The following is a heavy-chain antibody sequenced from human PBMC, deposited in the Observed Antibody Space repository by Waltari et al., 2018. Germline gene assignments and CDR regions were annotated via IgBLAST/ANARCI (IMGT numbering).Heavy chain of an antibody. CDR1: GGSFSGYY. J-gene: IGHJ4*02. D-gene: IGHD2-2*01. Sequence: QVQLQQWGAGLLKPSETLSLTRAVYGGSFSGYYWSGIRQPPGKGLEWIGEINHRGSTNYNPSLKSRVTISVDTSKNQFSLKLSSVTAADTAVYYCATLSSSAGYWGQGTLVTVSS. CDR3: ATLSSSAGY. V-gene: IGHV4-34*01. CDR2: INHRGST.